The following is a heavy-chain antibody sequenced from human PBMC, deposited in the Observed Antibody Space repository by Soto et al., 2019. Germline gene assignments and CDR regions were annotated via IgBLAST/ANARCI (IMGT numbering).Heavy chain of an antibody. CDR1: GFTFSSYA. D-gene: IGHD2-21*02. CDR2: ISGSGGST. J-gene: IGHJ6*02. Sequence: EVQLLESGGGLVQPGGSLRLSCAASGFTFSSYAMSWVRQAPGKGLEWVSAISGSGGSTYYADSVKGRFTISRDNSKNTLYLQMNSLRAEDTAVYYCAKEIEVVTAIRHYYYGMDVWGQGTTVTVSS. V-gene: IGHV3-23*01. CDR3: AKEIEVVTAIRHYYYGMDV.